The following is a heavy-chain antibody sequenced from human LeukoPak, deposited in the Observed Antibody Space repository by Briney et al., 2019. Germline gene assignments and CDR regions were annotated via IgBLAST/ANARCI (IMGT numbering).Heavy chain of an antibody. D-gene: IGHD3-22*01. CDR3: VRDMGYYDKV. J-gene: IGHJ4*02. Sequence: GGSLRLSCAASGFAFSTSWMHWVRQAPGKGLVWVSRINPDGSSTDYADSVKGRFTISRDNAKNTLYLQMNSLRAEDAAVYYCVRDMGYYDKVWGQGTLVTVSS. CDR1: GFAFSTSW. V-gene: IGHV3-74*01. CDR2: INPDGSST.